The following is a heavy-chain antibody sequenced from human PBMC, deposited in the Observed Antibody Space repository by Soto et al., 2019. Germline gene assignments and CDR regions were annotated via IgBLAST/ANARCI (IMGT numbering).Heavy chain of an antibody. J-gene: IGHJ4*02. Sequence: EVQLVESGGGLVQPGGSLRLSCAASGFTFSSYWMSWVRQAPGKGLEWVANIKQDGSEKYYVDSVKGRFTISRDNAKNSLYLQMNSLRAEYTAVYYCARDRWFGELSYYLDYWGQGTLVTVSS. D-gene: IGHD3-10*01. CDR1: GFTFSSYW. V-gene: IGHV3-7*05. CDR3: ARDRWFGELSYYLDY. CDR2: IKQDGSEK.